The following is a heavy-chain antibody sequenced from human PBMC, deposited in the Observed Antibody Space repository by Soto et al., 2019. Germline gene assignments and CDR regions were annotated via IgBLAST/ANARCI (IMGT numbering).Heavy chain of an antibody. D-gene: IGHD3-3*01. CDR2: IYYSGST. J-gene: IGHJ4*02. V-gene: IGHV4-59*08. CDR3: ARVNFWSGYADH. CDR1: GGSITSYH. Sequence: SETLSLTCTVSGGSITSYHWNWIRQPPGKGLEWIGYIYYSGSTDYNPSLKSRVTISVDTSKNQFSLKLSSVTAADTAVYYCARVNFWSGYADHWGQGILGTVSS.